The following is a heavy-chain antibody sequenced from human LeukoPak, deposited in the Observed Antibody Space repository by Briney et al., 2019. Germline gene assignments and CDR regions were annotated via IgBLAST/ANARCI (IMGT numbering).Heavy chain of an antibody. CDR3: ARRGSGSTFYSFDY. V-gene: IGHV3-21*01. CDR1: GFTFTSNT. D-gene: IGHD3-16*01. J-gene: IGHJ4*02. Sequence: GGSLRLSCEASGFTFTSNTMNWVRQSPGKGLEWVASISSSDAYIYYADSLRGRFTISRDNAKNSVYLHMNSLRVDDTGLYYRARRGSGSTFYSFDYWGQGALVTVSS. CDR2: ISSSDAYI.